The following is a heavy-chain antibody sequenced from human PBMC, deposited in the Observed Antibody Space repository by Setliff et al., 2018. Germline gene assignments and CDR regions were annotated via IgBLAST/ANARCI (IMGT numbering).Heavy chain of an antibody. Sequence: ASVKVSCKASGGTFSIYTISWVRQAPGQGLEWMGRINPNSGGTNYAQKCQGRVTMTSDSSISTAYMELSGLRSDDTAVYFCARDQGHGITAAGPDFWGQGTLVTVSS. D-gene: IGHD6-13*01. CDR2: INPNSGGT. V-gene: IGHV1-2*06. J-gene: IGHJ4*02. CDR1: GGTFSIYT. CDR3: ARDQGHGITAAGPDF.